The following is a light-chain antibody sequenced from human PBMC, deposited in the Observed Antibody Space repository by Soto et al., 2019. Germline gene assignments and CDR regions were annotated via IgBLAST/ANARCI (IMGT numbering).Light chain of an antibody. CDR3: QQYDNWPWM. Sequence: DIHMPQSPSTLSAAAGATVTITCRASQSISTFLAWYQQKPGKAPKLLIFDASSLKSGVPSRFSGSGSGTEFTLTISSLQSEDFAVYYCQQYDNWPWMFGQGTKVDIK. V-gene: IGKV1-5*01. CDR1: QSISTF. J-gene: IGKJ1*01. CDR2: DAS.